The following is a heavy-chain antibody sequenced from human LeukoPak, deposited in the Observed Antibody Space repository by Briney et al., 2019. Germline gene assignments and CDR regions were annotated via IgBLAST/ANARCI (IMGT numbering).Heavy chain of an antibody. CDR2: IYPRGGST. J-gene: IGHJ6*02. V-gene: IGHV1-46*01. CDR3: ARDWGLIAAAGTDYYYGMDV. Sequence: ASVKVSCKASGYTFTSYYMHWVQQDPGPGLERMGIIYPRGGSTSYAQKFQGRGTMTRDTSTSTVYIELSSLRSEDTAVYYCARDWGLIAAAGTDYYYGMDVWGQGTTVTVSS. CDR1: GYTFTSYY. D-gene: IGHD6-13*01.